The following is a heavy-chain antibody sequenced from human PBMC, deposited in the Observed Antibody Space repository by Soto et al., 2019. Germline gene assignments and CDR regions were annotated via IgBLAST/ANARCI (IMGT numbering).Heavy chain of an antibody. Sequence: QVQLVQSGAEVKKPGASVKVSCKASGYTFTNYYIHWVRQAPGQGLEWMGIINTSGGSTTYAQKFQGRVTMTRDTSTSTVYMELSSLRSEDTAVYYCSRALDYYYYMDVWGKGTTVTVSS. J-gene: IGHJ6*03. V-gene: IGHV1-46*03. CDR3: SRALDYYYYMDV. CDR1: GYTFTNYY. CDR2: INTSGGST.